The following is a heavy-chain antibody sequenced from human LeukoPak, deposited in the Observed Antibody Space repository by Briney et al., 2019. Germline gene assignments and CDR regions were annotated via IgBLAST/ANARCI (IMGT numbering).Heavy chain of an antibody. J-gene: IGHJ4*02. CDR2: IYYSGST. CDR1: GGSISSGGYY. V-gene: IGHV4-31*03. Sequence: SETLSLTCTVSGGSISSGGYYWSWIRQHPGKGLEWIGYIYYSGSTYYNPSLKSRVAISVDTSKNQFSLKLSSVTAADTGVYYCARRYSYGFDYWGQGTLVTVSS. CDR3: ARRYSYGFDY. D-gene: IGHD5-18*01.